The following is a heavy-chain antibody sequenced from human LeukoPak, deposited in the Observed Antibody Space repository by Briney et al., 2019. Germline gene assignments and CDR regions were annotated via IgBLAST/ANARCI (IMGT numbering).Heavy chain of an antibody. CDR1: GYTFTRYV. J-gene: IGHJ5*02. CDR2: ISAYNGKT. Sequence: ASVKVSCKASGYTFTRYVISGVRQARGQGIEWMGWISAYNGKTNYAQQLQSRVTMTTDTSTSTAYMELRSLRSDDTAVYYCARVRGRFDPWGQGTLVTVSS. CDR3: ARVRGRFDP. D-gene: IGHD3-10*01. V-gene: IGHV1-18*01.